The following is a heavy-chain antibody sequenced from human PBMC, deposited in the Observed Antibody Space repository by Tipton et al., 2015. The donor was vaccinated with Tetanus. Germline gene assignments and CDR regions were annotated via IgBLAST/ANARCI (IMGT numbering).Heavy chain of an antibody. J-gene: IGHJ6*02. Sequence: TLSLTCAVYGGSFSGYYWTWIRQPPVKGLEWIGEINPSGSTNYNPSPKSRVTISVDTSKNRVSLKLNSVTAADTAVYYCARGSKGSTAWFPDHYGMDVWGQGTTVTVSS. V-gene: IGHV4-34*01. CDR1: GGSFSGYY. CDR2: INPSGST. D-gene: IGHD6-19*01. CDR3: ARGSKGSTAWFPDHYGMDV.